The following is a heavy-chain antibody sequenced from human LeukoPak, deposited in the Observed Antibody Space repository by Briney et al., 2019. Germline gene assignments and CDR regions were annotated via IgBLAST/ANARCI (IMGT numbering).Heavy chain of an antibody. D-gene: IGHD1-26*01. Sequence: GGSLRLSCAASGFTVSSNYMSWVRQAPGKGLEWVSVIYSGGSTNYADSVKGRFTISRDNSKNTLYLQMNSLRAEDTAVYYCARGASYWSPLYYWGQGTLVTVSS. CDR2: IYSGGST. CDR3: ARGASYWSPLYY. J-gene: IGHJ4*02. V-gene: IGHV3-53*01. CDR1: GFTVSSNY.